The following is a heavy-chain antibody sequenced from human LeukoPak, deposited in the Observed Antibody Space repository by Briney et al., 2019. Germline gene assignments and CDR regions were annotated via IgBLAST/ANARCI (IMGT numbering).Heavy chain of an antibody. V-gene: IGHV1-69*13. Sequence: SVKVSCKASGGTFSSYAISWVRQAPGQGLEWMGGIIPIFGTANYAQKFQGRVTITADESTSTAYMELRSLRSDDTAVYYCARVFGNYGSGMDVWGKGTTVTISS. D-gene: IGHD3-10*01. CDR3: ARVFGNYGSGMDV. CDR1: GGTFSSYA. CDR2: IIPIFGTA. J-gene: IGHJ6*04.